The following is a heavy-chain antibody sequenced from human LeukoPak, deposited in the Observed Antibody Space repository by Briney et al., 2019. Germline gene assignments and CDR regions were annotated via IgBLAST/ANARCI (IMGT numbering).Heavy chain of an antibody. CDR1: GYTFTSYG. V-gene: IGHV1-18*01. Sequence: ASVKVSCKASGYTFTSYGISWVRQAPGQGLEWMGWIGAYNGNTNYAQKLQGRVTMTTDTSTSTAYMELRSLRSADTAVYYCARDYSAASNFWSGYRRPYFDYWGQGNLVTVSS. CDR2: IGAYNGNT. J-gene: IGHJ4*02. CDR3: ARDYSAASNFWSGYRRPYFDY. D-gene: IGHD3-3*01.